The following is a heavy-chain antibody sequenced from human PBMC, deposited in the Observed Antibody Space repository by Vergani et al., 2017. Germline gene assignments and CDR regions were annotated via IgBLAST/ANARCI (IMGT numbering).Heavy chain of an antibody. CDR3: AKANPRNSGYDYLYYDHAMDV. J-gene: IGHJ6*02. CDR2: ISGSGGST. Sequence: EVQLLESGGDLVQPGGSLRLSCAASGFTFNHYAMNWVRQAPGKGLEWVSGISGSGGSTYYAASVKGRFTISRDSSKHTLYLQMNSLSAVDTAVYYCAKANPRNSGYDYLYYDHAMDVWGQGTTVTVSS. V-gene: IGHV3-23*01. D-gene: IGHD5-12*01. CDR1: GFTFNHYA.